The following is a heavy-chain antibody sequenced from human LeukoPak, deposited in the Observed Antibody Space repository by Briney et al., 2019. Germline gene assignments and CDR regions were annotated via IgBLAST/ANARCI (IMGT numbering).Heavy chain of an antibody. CDR1: GFTFSSYG. Sequence: GGSLRLSCAASGFTFSSYGMHWVRQAPGKGLEWVALISYDGTKTYYADSVKGRFTISRDNSKNTLYLQMNSLRAEDTAVYYCAKDLVAAAGIFDYWGQGTLVTVSS. CDR3: AKDLVAAAGIFDY. J-gene: IGHJ4*02. CDR2: ISYDGTKT. D-gene: IGHD6-13*01. V-gene: IGHV3-30*18.